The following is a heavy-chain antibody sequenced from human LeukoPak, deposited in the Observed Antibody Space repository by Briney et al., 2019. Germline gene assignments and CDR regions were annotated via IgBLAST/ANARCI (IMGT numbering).Heavy chain of an antibody. J-gene: IGHJ4*02. Sequence: ASVKVSCKASGGTFSSYAISWVRQAPGQGLEWMGGTIPIFGTANYAQKLQGRVTMTTDTSTSTAYMELRSLRSDDTAVYYCARDGSSGYAPYYWGQGTLVTVSS. CDR1: GGTFSSYA. V-gene: IGHV1-69*05. CDR2: TIPIFGTA. CDR3: ARDGSSGYAPYY. D-gene: IGHD5-12*01.